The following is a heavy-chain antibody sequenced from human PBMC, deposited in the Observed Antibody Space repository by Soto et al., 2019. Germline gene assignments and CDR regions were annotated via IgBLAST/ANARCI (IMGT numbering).Heavy chain of an antibody. CDR2: IHHSGSS. CDR1: GDSVSGTNW. V-gene: IGHV4-4*02. Sequence: QVQLQESGPGLVKPSGTLSITCAVSGDSVSGTNWWSWVRQPPGKGLEWIGEIHHSGSSNYNPSLKTRVTISVDKSKNQFSLKLSSVTAADTAVYYCVRAPHYWGQGTLVTVS. CDR3: VRAPHY. J-gene: IGHJ4*02.